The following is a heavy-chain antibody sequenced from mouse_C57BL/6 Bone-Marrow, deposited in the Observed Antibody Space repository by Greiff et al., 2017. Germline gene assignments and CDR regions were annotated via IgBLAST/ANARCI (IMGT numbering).Heavy chain of an antibody. V-gene: IGHV5-2*01. CDR2: INSDGGST. J-gene: IGHJ4*01. CDR3: ARHGGGYSNYVNAMDY. Sequence: EVMLVESGGGLVQPGESLKLSCESNEYEFPSHDMSWVRKTPEKRLELVAAINSDGGSTYYPDTMERRFIISRDNTKKTLYLQMSSLRSEDTALYYCARHGGGYSNYVNAMDYWGQGTSVTVSS. CDR1: EYEFPSHD. D-gene: IGHD2-5*01.